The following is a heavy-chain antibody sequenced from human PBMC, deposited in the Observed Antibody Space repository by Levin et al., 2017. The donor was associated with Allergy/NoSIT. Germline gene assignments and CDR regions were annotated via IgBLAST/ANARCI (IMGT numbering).Heavy chain of an antibody. V-gene: IGHV4-28*03. CDR1: GYSISSSNW. Sequence: SQTLSLTCAVSGYSISSSNWWGWIRQPPGKGLEWIGYIYYSGSTYYNPSLKSRVTMSVDTSKNQFSLKLSSVTAVDTAVYYCAREAHYCSGGSCYFDYWGQGTLVTVSS. CDR3: AREAHYCSGGSCYFDY. CDR2: IYYSGST. D-gene: IGHD2-15*01. J-gene: IGHJ4*02.